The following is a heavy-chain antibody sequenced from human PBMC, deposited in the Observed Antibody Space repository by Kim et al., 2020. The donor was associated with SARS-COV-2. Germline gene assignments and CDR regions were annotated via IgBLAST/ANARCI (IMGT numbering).Heavy chain of an antibody. CDR2: IYYSGST. J-gene: IGHJ4*02. CDR3: ARERVGLVDC. CDR1: GGSISSYY. V-gene: IGHV4-59*13. Sequence: SETLSLTCTVSGGSISSYYWSWIRQPPGKGLEWIGYIYYSGSTNYNPSLKSRVTISVDTSKNQFSLKLSSVTAADTAVYYCARERVGLVDCWGQGTLVTVSS. D-gene: IGHD2-8*02.